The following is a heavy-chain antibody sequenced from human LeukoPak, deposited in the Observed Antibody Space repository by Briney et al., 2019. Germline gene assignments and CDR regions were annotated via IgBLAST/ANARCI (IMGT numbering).Heavy chain of an antibody. J-gene: IGHJ4*02. CDR2: VNPKSGNT. Sequence: VASVKVSCKASGYTFTGYYMHWVRQAAGQGLEWMGWVNPKSGNTGYAQKFQGRFTITRNTSISTAYMELSSLTSEDTAVYYCARNLRVESSLVGYWGQGTLVTVSS. V-gene: IGHV1-8*03. CDR1: GYTFTGYY. CDR3: ARNLRVESSLVGY. D-gene: IGHD6-6*01.